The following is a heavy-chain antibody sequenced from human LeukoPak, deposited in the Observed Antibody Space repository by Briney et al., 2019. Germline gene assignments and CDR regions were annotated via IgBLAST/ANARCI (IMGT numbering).Heavy chain of an antibody. J-gene: IGHJ4*02. CDR3: ARSPGIAVAGIDY. CDR1: GGSFSGYY. CDR2: INHSGST. V-gene: IGHV4-34*01. Sequence: SETLSLTCAVYGGSFSGYYWSWIRQPPGKGLEWIGEINHSGSTNYNPSLKSRVTISVDTSKNQFSLKLSSVTAADTAVYYCARSPGIAVAGIDYWGQGTLVTVSS. D-gene: IGHD6-19*01.